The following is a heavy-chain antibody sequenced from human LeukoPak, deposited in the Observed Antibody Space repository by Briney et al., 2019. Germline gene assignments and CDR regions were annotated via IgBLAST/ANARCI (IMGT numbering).Heavy chain of an antibody. CDR1: GFTFSSYG. D-gene: IGHD3-10*01. Sequence: GGSLRLSCAASGFTFSSYGMHWVRQAPGKGLEWVAVIWYDGSNKYYADSVKGRFTISRDNSKNTLYLQMNSLRAEDTAVYYCAKAQLLWFGEPAKYYFDYWGQGTLVTVSA. J-gene: IGHJ4*02. CDR3: AKAQLLWFGEPAKYYFDY. CDR2: IWYDGSNK. V-gene: IGHV3-33*06.